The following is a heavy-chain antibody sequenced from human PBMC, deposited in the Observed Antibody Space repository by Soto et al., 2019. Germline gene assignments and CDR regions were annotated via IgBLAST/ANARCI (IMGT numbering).Heavy chain of an antibody. CDR2: IIPIFGTA. J-gene: IGHJ5*02. CDR1: GGTFSSYA. D-gene: IGHD1-26*01. Sequence: QVQLVQSGAEVKKPGSSVKVSCKASGGTFSSYAISWVRQAPGQGLEWMGGIIPIFGTANYAQKFQGRVTITADESTSTAYMELSSLRSEDTAVYYCARSRNNSGSYIKRYTWFDPWGQGTLVTVSS. V-gene: IGHV1-69*01. CDR3: ARSRNNSGSYIKRYTWFDP.